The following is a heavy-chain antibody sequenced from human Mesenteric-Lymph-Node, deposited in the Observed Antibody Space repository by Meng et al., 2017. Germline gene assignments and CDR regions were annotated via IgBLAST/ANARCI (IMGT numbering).Heavy chain of an antibody. CDR3: ARVQAYSSGWYGPRYFQH. J-gene: IGHJ1*01. CDR1: ASTFSNYD. D-gene: IGHD6-19*01. V-gene: IGHV7-4-1*02. Sequence: VQSGCDLRNPGASVKVSCMAAASTFSNYDINWVRQAPGQGLEWMGWINTKTGNPTYAQGFTGRFVFSMDTSASTAYLQISSLKAEDMAMYYCARVQAYSSGWYGPRYFQHWGQGTLVTVSS. CDR2: INTKTGNP.